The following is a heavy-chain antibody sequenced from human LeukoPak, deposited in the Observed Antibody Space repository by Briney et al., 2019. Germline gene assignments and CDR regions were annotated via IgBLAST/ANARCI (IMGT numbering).Heavy chain of an antibody. CDR1: GFTFSSYG. D-gene: IGHD5-18*01. CDR3: ARVHGYSYGDYYYGMDV. J-gene: IGHJ6*02. V-gene: IGHV3-33*01. Sequence: GGSLRLSCAASGFTFSSYGMHWVRQAPGKGLEWVAVIWYDGSNKYYADSVKGRFTISRDNSKNTLYLQMNSLRAEDTAVYYCARVHGYSYGDYYYGMDVWGQGTKVTVS. CDR2: IWYDGSNK.